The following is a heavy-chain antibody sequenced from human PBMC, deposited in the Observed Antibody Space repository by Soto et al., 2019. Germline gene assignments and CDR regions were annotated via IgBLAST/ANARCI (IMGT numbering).Heavy chain of an antibody. V-gene: IGHV3-74*01. CDR2: IKTDGSIT. CDR1: GFPLSSRW. CDR3: TRDQDTYGQAVFDS. J-gene: IGHJ4*02. D-gene: IGHD2-15*01. Sequence: GGSLSLSCEVSGFPLSSRWMHWVRQSPGKGLVWVSRIKTDGSITNYADSVKGRFTISRDNAKNTLYLHMNSLRPEDTAVYYCTRDQDTYGQAVFDSRGQGTLVTVSS.